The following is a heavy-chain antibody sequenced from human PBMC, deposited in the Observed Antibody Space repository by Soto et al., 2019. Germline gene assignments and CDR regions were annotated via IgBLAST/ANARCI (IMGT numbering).Heavy chain of an antibody. CDR3: ARDKITGLFDY. CDR1: GGSININAYY. CDR2: IFYNGHT. J-gene: IGHJ4*02. D-gene: IGHD2-8*02. V-gene: IGHV4-39*02. Sequence: SETLSLTCTVSGGSININAYYWGWLRQPPGKGLEWIGNIFYNGHTYYNPSLKSRATISVDTSKNQFSLNLTSVTAADTAVYYCARDKITGLFDYWGQGTLVTVSS.